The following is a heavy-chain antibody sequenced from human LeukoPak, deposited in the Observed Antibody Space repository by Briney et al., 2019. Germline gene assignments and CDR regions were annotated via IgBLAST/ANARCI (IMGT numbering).Heavy chain of an antibody. D-gene: IGHD3-10*01. CDR3: ATPRSGIDYYYGMDV. Sequence: VASVTVPCKASGGTFSSYPISWVRQAPGQGLEWMGGIIPIFGTPNYAQKFQGRVTITADESTSTAYMELSSLRSEDTAVYYCATPRSGIDYYYGMDVWGQGTTVTVSS. CDR2: IIPIFGTP. CDR1: GGTFSSYP. V-gene: IGHV1-69*13. J-gene: IGHJ6*02.